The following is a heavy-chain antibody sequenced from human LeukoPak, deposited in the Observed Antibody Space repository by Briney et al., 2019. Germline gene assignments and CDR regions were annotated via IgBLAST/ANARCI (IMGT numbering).Heavy chain of an antibody. CDR2: INPNSGGT. D-gene: IGHD6-6*01. Sequence: GASVKVSCKASGYTFTGYYMHWVRQAPGQGLEWMGWINPNSGGTNYAQKFQGRVTMTRDTSISTAYMELSRLRSDDTAVYYCARDHGYSGSFFLPKNWFDPWGQGTLVTVSS. J-gene: IGHJ5*02. CDR1: GYTFTGYY. CDR3: ARDHGYSGSFFLPKNWFDP. V-gene: IGHV1-2*02.